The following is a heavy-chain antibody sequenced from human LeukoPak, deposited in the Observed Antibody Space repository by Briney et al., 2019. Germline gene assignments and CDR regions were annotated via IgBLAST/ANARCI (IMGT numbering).Heavy chain of an antibody. CDR2: INHSGST. CDR3: ARGSTFTIFGVVAASWFDP. J-gene: IGHJ5*02. D-gene: IGHD3-3*01. Sequence: SETLSLTCAVYGGSFSGYYWSWIRQPPGKGLEWIGEINHSGSTNYNPSLKGRVTISVDTSKNQFSLKLSSVTAADTAVYYCARGSTFTIFGVVAASWFDPWGQGTLVTVSS. CDR1: GGSFSGYY. V-gene: IGHV4-34*01.